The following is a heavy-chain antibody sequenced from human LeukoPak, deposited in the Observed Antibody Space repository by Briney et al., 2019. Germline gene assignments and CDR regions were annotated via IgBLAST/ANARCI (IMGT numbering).Heavy chain of an antibody. J-gene: IGHJ4*02. V-gene: IGHV3-7*01. D-gene: IGHD6-13*01. CDR1: GLTFSSYW. Sequence: GGSLRLSCAASGLTFSSYWMSWVRQAPGKGLEWVANIKQDGSEKYYVDSVKGRFTIPRDNAKNSLYLQMNSLRAEDTAVYYCARDPSYSSSWYGDYWGQGTLVTVSS. CDR2: IKQDGSEK. CDR3: ARDPSYSSSWYGDY.